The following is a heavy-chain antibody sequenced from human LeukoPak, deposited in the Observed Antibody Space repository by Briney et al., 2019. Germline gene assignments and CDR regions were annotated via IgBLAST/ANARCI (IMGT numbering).Heavy chain of an antibody. CDR3: AELGITMIGDV. Sequence: GGSLRLSCAASGFTFSSYAMNWVRQAPGKGLEWVSTITNSGDSTYYADSVKGRFTISRDNAKNSLYLQMNSLRAEDTAVYYCAELGITMIGDVWGKGTTVTVSS. CDR2: ITNSGDST. J-gene: IGHJ6*04. V-gene: IGHV3-23*01. CDR1: GFTFSSYA. D-gene: IGHD3-10*02.